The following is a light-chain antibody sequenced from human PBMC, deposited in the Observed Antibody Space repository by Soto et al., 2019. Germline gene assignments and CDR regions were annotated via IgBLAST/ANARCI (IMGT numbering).Light chain of an antibody. J-gene: IGLJ2*01. CDR3: SAWDDNIYGPV. CDR2: RDN. CDR1: SSDIGSNP. V-gene: IGLV1-44*01. Sequence: QSVLTQPPSASRTPGQRVAISCSGGSSDIGSNPLNWYLHLPGAAPKLLIYRDNQRPSGVPDRFSGSKSGTSASLTISGLQSEDEDDYFCSAWDDNIYGPVFGGGTKLTVL.